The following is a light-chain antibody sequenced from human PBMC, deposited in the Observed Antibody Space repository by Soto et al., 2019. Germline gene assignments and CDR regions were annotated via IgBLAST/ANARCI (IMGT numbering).Light chain of an antibody. V-gene: IGKV3-11*01. CDR3: QQRSNWLIT. CDR2: DAS. J-gene: IGKJ5*01. Sequence: EIVLTQSPATLSLSPGESAILSCRASQTVGSYLTWYVQKPGQAPRLLIYDASHRATGVPDRFTGSGSATDLSLTISKVKPGDFGVYYCQQRSNWLITFGKGTRREIK. CDR1: QTVGSY.